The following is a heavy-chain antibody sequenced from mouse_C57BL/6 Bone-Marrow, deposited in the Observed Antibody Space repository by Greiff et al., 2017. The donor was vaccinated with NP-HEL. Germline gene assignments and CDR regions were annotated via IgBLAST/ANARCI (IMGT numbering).Heavy chain of an antibody. D-gene: IGHD2-5*01. CDR3: ARHENYSNHNWYFDV. J-gene: IGHJ1*03. CDR2: ISSGGSYT. V-gene: IGHV5-6*01. CDR1: GFTFSSYG. Sequence: EVHLVESGGDLVKPGGSLKLSCAASGFTFSSYGMSWVRQTPDKRLEWVATISSGGSYTYYPDSVKGRFTISRDNAKNTLYLQMSSLKSEDTAMYYCARHENYSNHNWYFDVWGTGTTVTVSS.